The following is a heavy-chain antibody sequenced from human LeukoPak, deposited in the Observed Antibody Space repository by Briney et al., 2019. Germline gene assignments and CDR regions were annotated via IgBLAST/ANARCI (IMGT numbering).Heavy chain of an antibody. V-gene: IGHV3-74*03. J-gene: IGHJ4*02. Sequence: GGSLRLSCAASGFTFTSTWMNWVRQAPGKGPMWVSRINPEGSTTAYADSVTGRFTISRDNAKNSLYLQMNSLRAEDTAVYYCARGGALRYFDWFDYWGQGTLVTVSS. D-gene: IGHD3-9*01. CDR3: ARGGALRYFDWFDY. CDR2: INPEGSTT. CDR1: GFTFTSTW.